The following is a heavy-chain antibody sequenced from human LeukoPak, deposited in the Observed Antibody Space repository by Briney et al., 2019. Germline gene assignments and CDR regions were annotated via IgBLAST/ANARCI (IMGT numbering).Heavy chain of an antibody. V-gene: IGHV1-18*01. CDR2: ISTYIGVT. Sequence: ASVKVSCKASGYTFTSCGISWGREAPGQGLEWMGWISTYIGVTHYAEKFEDRVTMTIDTSTTTAYMELRSLRYDDTAVYYCARDSDYSGNGNGDWFDPWGQGTVVTVSS. CDR1: GYTFTSCG. J-gene: IGHJ5*02. CDR3: ARDSDYSGNGNGDWFDP. D-gene: IGHD1-26*01.